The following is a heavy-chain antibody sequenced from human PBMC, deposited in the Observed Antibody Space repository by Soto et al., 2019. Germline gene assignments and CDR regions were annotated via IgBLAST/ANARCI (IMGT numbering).Heavy chain of an antibody. CDR1: GGSFSGYY. D-gene: IGHD1-1*01. CDR3: ARAGTLQLSYGMDV. J-gene: IGHJ6*02. Sequence: TLSLTCAVYGGSFSGYYWSWIRQPPGKGLEWIGEINHSGSTNYNPSLKSRVTISVDTSKDQFSLKLSSVTAADTAVYYCARAGTLQLSYGMDVRGQGTTVT. V-gene: IGHV4-34*01. CDR2: INHSGST.